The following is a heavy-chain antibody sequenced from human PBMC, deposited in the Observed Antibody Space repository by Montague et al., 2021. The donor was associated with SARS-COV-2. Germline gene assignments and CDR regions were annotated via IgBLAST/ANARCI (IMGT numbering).Heavy chain of an antibody. CDR3: ARDSLFRSGYSSGWPDY. CDR1: GFTFSSYE. D-gene: IGHD6-19*01. J-gene: IGHJ4*02. Sequence: SLRLSCSASGFTFSSYEMNWVRQASGKGLEWVSYISSSGSTIYYXDSVKGRFTISRDNAKNSLYLQMNSLRAEDTAVYYCARDSLFRSGYSSGWPDYWGQGTLVTVSS. V-gene: IGHV3-48*03. CDR2: ISSSGSTI.